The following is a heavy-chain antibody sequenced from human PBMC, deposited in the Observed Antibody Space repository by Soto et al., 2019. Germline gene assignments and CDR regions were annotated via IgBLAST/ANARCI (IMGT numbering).Heavy chain of an antibody. CDR2: IYYSGST. CDR1: GGSISSSSYY. V-gene: IGHV4-39*01. CDR3: AGAQTPTHSGYDFNY. D-gene: IGHD5-12*01. Sequence: SETLSLTCTVSGGSISSSSYYWGWIRQPPGKGLEWIGSIYYSGSTYYNPSLKSRVTISVDTSKNQFSLKLSSVTAADTAVYYCAGAQTPTHSGYDFNYWGQGTLVTVSS. J-gene: IGHJ4*02.